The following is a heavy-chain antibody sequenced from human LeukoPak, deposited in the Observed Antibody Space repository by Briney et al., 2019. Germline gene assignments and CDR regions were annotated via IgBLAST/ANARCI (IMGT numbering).Heavy chain of an antibody. CDR2: ISGSGGST. CDR3: AKDDRFRAVAGTGGGDY. J-gene: IGHJ4*02. CDR1: GFTFSSYA. D-gene: IGHD6-19*01. Sequence: GGSLRLSCAASGFTFSSYAMSWVRQAPGKGLEWVSAISGSGGSTYYADSVKGRFTISRDNSKNTLYLQMNSLRAEDTAVYYCAKDDRFRAVAGTGGGDYWGQGTLVTVSS. V-gene: IGHV3-23*01.